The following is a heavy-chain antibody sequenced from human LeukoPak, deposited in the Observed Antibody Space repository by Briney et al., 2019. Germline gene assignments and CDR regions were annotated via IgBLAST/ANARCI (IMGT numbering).Heavy chain of an antibody. V-gene: IGHV3-64D*06. CDR3: VRGISSWLVDNFDY. D-gene: IGHD6-13*01. CDR1: GFIFITYA. Sequence: PGGSLRLSCSASGFIFITYAMHWVRQAPGKGLEYVSGITTNGDSTFYADSVKGRFTISRDNSKNTLYLQTSSLRPEDTAVYYCVRGISSWLVDNFDYWGRGTLVTVSS. J-gene: IGHJ4*02. CDR2: ITTNGDST.